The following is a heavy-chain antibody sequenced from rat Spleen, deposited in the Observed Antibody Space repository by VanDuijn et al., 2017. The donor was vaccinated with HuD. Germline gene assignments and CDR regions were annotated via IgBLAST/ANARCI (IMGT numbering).Heavy chain of an antibody. Sequence: QVQLKESGPGLVQPSQTLSLTCTVSGFSLSNYGVIWVRQPPGKGLEWMGVIWGDGSTNYNSALKSRLSISRDTSKSQVFLKMNSLQTEDTAMYFCARLTGYWGQGTLVTVSS. D-gene: IGHD1-4*01. J-gene: IGHJ3*01. V-gene: IGHV2-13*01. CDR2: IWGDGST. CDR3: ARLTGY. CDR1: GFSLSNYG.